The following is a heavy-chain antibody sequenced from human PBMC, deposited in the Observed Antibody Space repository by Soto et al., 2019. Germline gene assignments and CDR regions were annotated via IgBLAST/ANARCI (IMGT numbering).Heavy chain of an antibody. V-gene: IGHV4-30-4*01. CDR2: IYYSGST. D-gene: IGHD4-17*01. Sequence: QVQLQESGPGLVKPSQTLSLTCTVSGGSISCGDYYWSWIRQPPGKGLEWIGYIYYSGSTYYNPSLKSRVTISVDTSKNQFSLKLSSVTAADTAVYYCARAGDYGEIRQYFDYWGQGTLVTVSS. CDR3: ARAGDYGEIRQYFDY. CDR1: GGSISCGDYY. J-gene: IGHJ4*02.